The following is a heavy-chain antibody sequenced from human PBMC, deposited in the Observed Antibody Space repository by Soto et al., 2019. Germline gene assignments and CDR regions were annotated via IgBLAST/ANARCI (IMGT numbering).Heavy chain of an antibody. Sequence: QVQLQQWGAGLLKPSETLSLTCAVYGGSFSGYYWSWFRQPPGKGLEWIGEINHSGSTNSNPSLNTRVTISVDTSKNQISLKMSSMTTADTAVYYGERVSVAGWILYDYWGQGTLVTASS. D-gene: IGHD6-19*01. CDR1: GGSFSGYY. CDR3: ERVSVAGWILYDY. J-gene: IGHJ4*02. CDR2: INHSGST. V-gene: IGHV4-34*02.